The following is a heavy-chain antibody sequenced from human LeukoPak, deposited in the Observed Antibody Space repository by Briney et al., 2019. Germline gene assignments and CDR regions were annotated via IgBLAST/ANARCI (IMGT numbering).Heavy chain of an antibody. Sequence: ASETLSLTCTVSGGSLSSYYWSWIRQPPGKGLEWIGYIYYSGSTNYDPSLKSRVTISVDTSKNQFSLKLSSVTAADTAVYYCARDRTYYGSGSYHHYFDYWGQGTLVTVSS. J-gene: IGHJ4*02. V-gene: IGHV4-59*01. CDR3: ARDRTYYGSGSYHHYFDY. CDR2: IYYSGST. CDR1: GGSLSSYY. D-gene: IGHD3-10*01.